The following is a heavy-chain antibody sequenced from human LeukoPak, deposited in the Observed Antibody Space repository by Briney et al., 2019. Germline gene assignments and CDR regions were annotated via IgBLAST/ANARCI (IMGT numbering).Heavy chain of an antibody. CDR1: GGSISSSSYY. Sequence: SETLSLTCTVSGGSISSSSYYWGWIRQPSGKGLEWIGSIYYSGSTYYNPSLKSRVTISVDTSKNQFSLKLSSVTAADTAVYYCAREPYSSSWYNWFDPWGQGTLVTVSS. V-gene: IGHV4-39*07. CDR2: IYYSGST. J-gene: IGHJ5*02. D-gene: IGHD6-13*01. CDR3: AREPYSSSWYNWFDP.